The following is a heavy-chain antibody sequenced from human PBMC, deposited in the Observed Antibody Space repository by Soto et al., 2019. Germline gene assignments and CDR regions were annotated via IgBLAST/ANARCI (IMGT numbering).Heavy chain of an antibody. Sequence: QVQLRQWGAGLLKPSETLSLTCAVFGGSFSDYYWIWIRQPLGKGLEWIGEINHSGTTSYNPSLKSRLTISVATSNNQFSLKLSSVTAADTAVYYCARKPIYHFFAGYYSVDYWGQGTLVTVSS. J-gene: IGHJ4*02. V-gene: IGHV4-34*01. D-gene: IGHD3-9*01. CDR1: GGSFSDYY. CDR3: ARKPIYHFFAGYYSVDY. CDR2: INHSGTT.